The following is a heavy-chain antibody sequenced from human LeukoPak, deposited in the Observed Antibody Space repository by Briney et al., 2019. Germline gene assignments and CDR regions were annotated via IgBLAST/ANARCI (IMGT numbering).Heavy chain of an antibody. CDR2: INSDGTST. CDR1: GFTFRTYW. CDR3: ARDLSSDY. D-gene: IGHD2/OR15-2a*01. V-gene: IGHV3-74*01. Sequence: PGVSLRLSSRASGFTFRTYWMHWVRQAPGKGLVWVSRINSDGTSTNYADTVKGRFTISRDNAKNTVYLQMNSLTAEDTAVYYCARDLSSDYWGQGTQVTVSS. J-gene: IGHJ4*02.